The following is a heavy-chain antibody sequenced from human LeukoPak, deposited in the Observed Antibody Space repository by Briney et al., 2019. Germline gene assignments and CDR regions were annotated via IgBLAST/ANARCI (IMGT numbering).Heavy chain of an antibody. CDR2: INHSGST. D-gene: IGHD2-2*01. V-gene: IGHV4-34*01. Sequence: TSETLSLTCAVYGGSFSGYYWSWIRQPPGEGLEWIGEINHSGSTNYNPSLKSRVTISVDTSKNQFSLKLSSVTAADTAVYYCARRPGRYCSSTSCYFHWFDPWGQGTLVTVSS. J-gene: IGHJ5*02. CDR3: ARRPGRYCSSTSCYFHWFDP. CDR1: GGSFSGYY.